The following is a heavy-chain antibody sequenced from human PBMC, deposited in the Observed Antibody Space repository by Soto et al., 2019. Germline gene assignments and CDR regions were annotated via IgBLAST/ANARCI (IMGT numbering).Heavy chain of an antibody. CDR3: AREVHVHTPAFVY. CDR1: GGTFNTYA. Sequence: QVQLVQSGAEMKKPGSSVKVSCQSSGGTFNTYAMNWVRQAPGQGPEWMGDISPMFGAANYAPKFQGRVTIPADEATGTSYMQLSSLTSEDTALYFCAREVHVHTPAFVYWGQGTLVTVS. J-gene: IGHJ4*02. D-gene: IGHD3-10*02. CDR2: ISPMFGAA. V-gene: IGHV1-69*19.